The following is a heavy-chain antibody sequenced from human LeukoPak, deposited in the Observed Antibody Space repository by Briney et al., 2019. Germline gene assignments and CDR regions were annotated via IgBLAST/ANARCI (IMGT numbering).Heavy chain of an antibody. J-gene: IGHJ4*02. D-gene: IGHD3-22*01. CDR1: GCTFTSYD. V-gene: IGHV1-8*01. CDR3: ARGYPIYYYDSSGYLDY. Sequence: GASVNVSCKASGCTFTSYDINWVRQATGQGLEWMGWMNPNSGNTGYAQKFQGRVTMTRNTSISTAYMELSSLRSEDTAVYYCARGYPIYYYDSSGYLDYWGQGTLVTVSS. CDR2: MNPNSGNT.